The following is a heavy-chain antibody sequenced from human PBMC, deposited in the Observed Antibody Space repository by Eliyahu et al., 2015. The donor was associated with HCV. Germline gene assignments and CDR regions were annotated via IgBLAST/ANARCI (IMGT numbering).Heavy chain of an antibody. D-gene: IGHD3-16*01. CDR3: ARAKAGWGYYGLDV. CDR1: GXTFTXYY. J-gene: IGHJ6*02. V-gene: IGHV1-2*02. Sequence: QVQLVQSGTAVKKPGASXXVXCKASGXTFTXYYMHWXRXAPGQGLEWMAWINPNSGGTNYAQKFQGRVTMTRDTSVRTVYLELSSLRSDDTAIYYCARAKAGWGYYGLDVWGQGTTVTVSS. CDR2: INPNSGGT.